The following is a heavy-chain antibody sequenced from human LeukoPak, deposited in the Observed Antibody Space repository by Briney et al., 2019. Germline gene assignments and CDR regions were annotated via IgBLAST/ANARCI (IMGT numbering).Heavy chain of an antibody. J-gene: IGHJ4*02. D-gene: IGHD2-2*01. V-gene: IGHV3-74*03. Sequence: GGSLRLSCAASGLTFSNYYMHWVRQAPGKGPAWVSRISSDGRSTTYADSVKGRFTISRDNAKNTLYLQLSSLRAEDTAVYYCVNLGRCITSSCQPWGQGTLVTVSS. CDR2: ISSDGRST. CDR1: GLTFSNYY. CDR3: VNLGRCITSSCQP.